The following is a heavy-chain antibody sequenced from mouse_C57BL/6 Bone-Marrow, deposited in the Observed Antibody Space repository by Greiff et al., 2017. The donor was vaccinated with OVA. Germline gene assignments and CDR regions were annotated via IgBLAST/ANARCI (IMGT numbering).Heavy chain of an antibody. J-gene: IGHJ4*01. CDR3: ARSQGYYRWYYAMDY. CDR2: IDPSDSYT. D-gene: IGHD2-3*01. CDR1: GYTFTSYW. Sequence: QVQLQQSGAELVRPGSSVKLSCKASGYTFTSYWMHWVKQRPGQGLEWIGVIDPSDSYTNYNQKFKGKATLTVDKSSSTAYMQLSRLTSEDSAVYYCARSQGYYRWYYAMDYWGQGTSVTVSS. V-gene: IGHV1-59*01.